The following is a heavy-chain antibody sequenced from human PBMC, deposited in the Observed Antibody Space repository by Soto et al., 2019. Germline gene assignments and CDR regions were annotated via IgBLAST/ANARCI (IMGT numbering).Heavy chain of an antibody. J-gene: IGHJ3*02. CDR3: ARHYYDSSGYYRSDAFDI. D-gene: IGHD3-22*01. Sequence: PGGSLRLSCAASGFTFSSYSMNWVRQAPGKGLEWVSYISSSSSTIYYADSVKGRFTISRDNAKNSLYLQMNSPRDEDTAVYYCARHYYDSSGYYRSDAFDIWGQGTMVTVSS. V-gene: IGHV3-48*02. CDR1: GFTFSSYS. CDR2: ISSSSSTI.